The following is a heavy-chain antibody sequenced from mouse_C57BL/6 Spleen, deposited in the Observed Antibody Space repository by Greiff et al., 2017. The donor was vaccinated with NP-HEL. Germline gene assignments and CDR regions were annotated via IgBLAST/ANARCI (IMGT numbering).Heavy chain of an antibody. CDR2: IRNKANNHAT. D-gene: IGHD1-1*01. CDR3: TGYYGSSYGYFDV. V-gene: IGHV6-6*01. CDR1: GFTFSDAW. Sequence: DVQLVESGGGLVQPGGSMKLSCAASGFTFSDAWMDWVRQSPEKGLEWVAEIRNKANNHATYYAESVKGRFTISRDDSKSSVYLQMNSLRAEDTGIYYCTGYYGSSYGYFDVWGTGTTVTVSS. J-gene: IGHJ1*03.